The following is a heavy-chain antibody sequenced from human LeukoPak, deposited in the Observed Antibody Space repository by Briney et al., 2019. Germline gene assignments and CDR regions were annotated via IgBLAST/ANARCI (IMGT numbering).Heavy chain of an antibody. CDR1: GFTFSSYG. CDR2: IRYDGSNK. V-gene: IGHV3-30*02. D-gene: IGHD6-13*01. J-gene: IGHJ4*02. CDR3: AGSGSLDY. Sequence: GGFLRLSCAASGFTFSSYGMHWVRQAPGKGLEWVAFIRYDGSNKYYADSVKGRFTISRDNSKNTLYLQMNSLRAEDTAVYYCAGSGSLDYWGQGTLVTVSS.